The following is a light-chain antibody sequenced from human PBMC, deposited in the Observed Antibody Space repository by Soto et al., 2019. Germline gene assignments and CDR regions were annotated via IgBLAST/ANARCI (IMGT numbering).Light chain of an antibody. J-gene: IGKJ3*01. CDR1: QTISNY. V-gene: IGKV1-39*01. CDR3: QQCHSFAFT. CDR2: GTS. Sequence: DIPMTQSPSSLSASIGDRVTITCPASQTISNYLNCSQQKPGKAPNLLIYGTSSLQSGVSSRFSGSGSGTDFTLTISGLDPEDYATCSCQQCHSFAFTFGPGTIVDVK.